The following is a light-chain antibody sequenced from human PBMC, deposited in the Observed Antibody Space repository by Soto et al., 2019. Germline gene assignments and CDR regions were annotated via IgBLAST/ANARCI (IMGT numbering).Light chain of an antibody. CDR1: QSVSSY. CDR3: QQRSNWPPKVT. J-gene: IGKJ3*01. V-gene: IGKV3-11*01. Sequence: EIVLTQSPATLSLSPGERATLSCRASQSVSSYLAWYQQKPGQAPRLLIYDASNRATGIPARFSGSGSGTELTLTISSLEPEDFAVYYCQQRSNWPPKVTFGPGTKVDIK. CDR2: DAS.